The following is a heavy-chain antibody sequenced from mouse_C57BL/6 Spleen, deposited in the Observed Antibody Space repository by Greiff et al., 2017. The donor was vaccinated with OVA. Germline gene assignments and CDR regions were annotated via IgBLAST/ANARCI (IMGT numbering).Heavy chain of an antibody. CDR3: ARSYYGNYVFDY. CDR1: GYTFTSYW. CDR2: IDPSDSYT. V-gene: IGHV1-59*01. D-gene: IGHD2-10*01. J-gene: IGHJ2*01. Sequence: VQLQQPGAELVRPGTSVKLSCKASGYTFTSYWMHWVKQRPGQGLEWIGVIDPSDSYTNYNQKFKGKATLTVDTSSSTAYMQLSSLTSEDSAVYYCARSYYGNYVFDYWGQGTTLTVSS.